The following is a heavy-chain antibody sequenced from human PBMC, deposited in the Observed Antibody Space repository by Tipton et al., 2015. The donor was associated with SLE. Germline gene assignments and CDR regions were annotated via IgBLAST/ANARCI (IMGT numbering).Heavy chain of an antibody. Sequence: TLSLTCIVSGASISSYYWSWIRQPAGKGLEWIGCMYITGNSKYNPSLRSRVTMSVDTSKNEFSLKMTSVTAADTAVYYCARLPDYFDHWGQGALVTVSS. CDR3: ARLPDYFDH. CDR1: GASISSYY. J-gene: IGHJ4*02. CDR2: MYITGNS. V-gene: IGHV4-4*07.